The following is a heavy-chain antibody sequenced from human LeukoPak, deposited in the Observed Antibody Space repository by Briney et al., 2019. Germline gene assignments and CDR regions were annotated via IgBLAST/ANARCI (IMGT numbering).Heavy chain of an antibody. Sequence: PSETLSLTCSVSGGSISDYYWSWIRQPPGKGLEWIGYIYRGGTINYNPSVKSRVTMSLDTSKNQISLMLNSLTAADTAIYYCARHWLEAAKTYSYWFEPWGQGTLVTVSS. CDR3: ARHWLEAAKTYSYWFEP. CDR2: IYRGGTI. V-gene: IGHV4-4*09. J-gene: IGHJ5*02. D-gene: IGHD6-13*01. CDR1: GGSISDYY.